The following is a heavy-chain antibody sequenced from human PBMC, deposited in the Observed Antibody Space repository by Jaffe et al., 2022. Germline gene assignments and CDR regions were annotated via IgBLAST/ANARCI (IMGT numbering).Heavy chain of an antibody. CDR3: AREYGDHGGTAVDI. J-gene: IGHJ3*02. V-gene: IGHV1-46*01. Sequence: QVQLVQSGAEVKEPGASVKVACKASGYTFTNYHMHWVRQAPGQGLEWMGMINFSAGGTTYAQKFQGRVTITSDTSTSTVYMELSSLRSEDTAVYYCAREYGDHGGTAVDIWGQGTMVTVSS. CDR1: GYTFTNYH. D-gene: IGHD4-17*01. CDR2: INFSAGGT.